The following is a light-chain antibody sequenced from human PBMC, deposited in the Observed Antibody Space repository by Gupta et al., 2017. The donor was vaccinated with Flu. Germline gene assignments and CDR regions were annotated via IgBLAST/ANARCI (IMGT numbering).Light chain of an antibody. CDR1: QSVSSSY. Sequence: GTTSLSPGERATRSCRASQSVSSSYLAWYQQKPGQAPRLLIYDASSRATGIPDRFSGSGSGTDFTLTISRLEPEDFAVYYCQQYGSSLYTFGQGTKLEIK. CDR3: QQYGSSLYT. V-gene: IGKV3-20*01. CDR2: DAS. J-gene: IGKJ2*01.